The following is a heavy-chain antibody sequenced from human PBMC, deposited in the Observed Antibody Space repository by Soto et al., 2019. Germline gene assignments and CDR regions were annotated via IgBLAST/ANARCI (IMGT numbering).Heavy chain of an antibody. Sequence: XSVKVSCKASAYSLTDYAIQWVRRAPGQGLEWMGWINVGNGNTGYSRKFQGRVTNVRDMSASTAYIEVTSLTSEDTAIYYCAREGAHYTPLDHWGQRTLVTVSS. J-gene: IGHJ4*02. CDR2: INVGNGNT. D-gene: IGHD2-15*01. V-gene: IGHV1-3*01. CDR3: AREGAHYTPLDH. CDR1: AYSLTDYA.